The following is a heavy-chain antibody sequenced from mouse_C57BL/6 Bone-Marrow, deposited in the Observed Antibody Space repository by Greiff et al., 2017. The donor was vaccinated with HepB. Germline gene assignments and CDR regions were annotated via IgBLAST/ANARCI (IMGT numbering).Heavy chain of an antibody. Sequence: QVLLQQPGAELVMPGASVKLSCKASGYTFTSYWMHWVKQRPGQGLEWIGEIDPSDSYTNYNQKFKGKSTLTVDKSSSTPYIQLSSLTSEDSAVYYCAREGLDSSGAWFAYWGQGTLVTVSA. D-gene: IGHD3-2*02. CDR2: IDPSDSYT. J-gene: IGHJ3*01. CDR3: AREGLDSSGAWFAY. CDR1: GYTFTSYW. V-gene: IGHV1-69*01.